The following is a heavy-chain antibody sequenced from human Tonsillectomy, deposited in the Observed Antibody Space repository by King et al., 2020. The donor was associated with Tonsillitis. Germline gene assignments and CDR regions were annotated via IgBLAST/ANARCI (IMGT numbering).Heavy chain of an antibody. D-gene: IGHD3-22*01. J-gene: IGHJ4*02. V-gene: IGHV4-34*01. CDR1: GGSFSGYY. CDR2: INHSGST. CDR3: ARGTPYYYDSSGYDY. Sequence: QVQLQQWGAGLLKPSETLSLTCAVYGGSFSGYYWSWIRQPPGKGLEWIGEINHSGSTNYNPSLKSRVTISVDTSKNQFSLKLSSVTAADTAVYYCARGTPYYYDSSGYDYWGKGTLVTVSS.